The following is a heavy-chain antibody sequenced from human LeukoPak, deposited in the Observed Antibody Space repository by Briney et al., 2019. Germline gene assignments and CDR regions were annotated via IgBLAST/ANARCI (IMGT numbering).Heavy chain of an antibody. D-gene: IGHD2-15*01. CDR2: INHSGST. J-gene: IGHJ6*03. Sequence: KPSETLSLTCAVYGGSFSGYYWSWIRQPPGKGLEWIGEINHSGSTNYNPPLKSRVTISVDTSKNQFSLKLSSVTAADTAVYYCARWVVAADYYYYMDVWGKGTTVTVSS. V-gene: IGHV4-34*01. CDR3: ARWVVAADYYYYMDV. CDR1: GGSFSGYY.